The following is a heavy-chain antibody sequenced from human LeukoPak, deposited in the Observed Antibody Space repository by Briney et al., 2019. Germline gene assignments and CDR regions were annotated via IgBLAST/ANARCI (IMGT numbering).Heavy chain of an antibody. Sequence: PGGSLRLSCAASGVTFSSYWMSWVRQAPGKGLEWVSTISDNGGATHYADSVKGRFTISRDNSKNTLYLQMNSLRAEDTAVYYCAKLLWSAKTFDYWGQGTLVTVSS. CDR1: GVTFSSYW. V-gene: IGHV3-23*01. CDR3: AKLLWSAKTFDY. CDR2: ISDNGGAT. D-gene: IGHD3-3*01. J-gene: IGHJ4*02.